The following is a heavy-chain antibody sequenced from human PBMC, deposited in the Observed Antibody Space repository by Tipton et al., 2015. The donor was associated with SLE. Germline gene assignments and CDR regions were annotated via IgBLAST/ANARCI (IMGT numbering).Heavy chain of an antibody. CDR1: GESFSGYY. Sequence: TLSLTCAVYGESFSGYYWSWIRQPPGKGLEWIGEISPSDSTNYNPSLKSRVTISVDTSKNQYSLKLNSVIAADTAVYYCARSAPDSSAYPTFFDYWGQGTPVTVSS. D-gene: IGHD3-22*01. CDR2: ISPSDST. J-gene: IGHJ4*02. CDR3: ARSAPDSSAYPTFFDY. V-gene: IGHV4-34*01.